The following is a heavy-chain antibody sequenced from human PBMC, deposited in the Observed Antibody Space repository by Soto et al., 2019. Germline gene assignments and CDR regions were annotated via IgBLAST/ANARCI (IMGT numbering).Heavy chain of an antibody. CDR2: IIPILGIA. V-gene: IGHV1-69*02. J-gene: IGHJ6*02. Sequence: QVQLVQSGAEVKKPGSSVKVSCKASGGTFSSYTISWVRQAPGQGLEWMGRIIPILGIANYAQKFQGRVTIPEDKSTSTAYMELSSLRSEDTAVYYCARVVPADHYYYYGMDVWGQGTTVTVSS. CDR1: GGTFSSYT. D-gene: IGHD2-2*01. CDR3: ARVVPADHYYYYGMDV.